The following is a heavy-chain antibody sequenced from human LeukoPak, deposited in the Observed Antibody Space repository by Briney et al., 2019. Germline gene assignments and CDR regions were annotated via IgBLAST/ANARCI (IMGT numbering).Heavy chain of an antibody. CDR1: GYTFTSYG. D-gene: IGHD3-10*01. CDR3: ARGQPSPGFDY. Sequence: ASVKVSCKASGYTFTSYGISWVRQAPGQGLEWMGWINPNSGGTNYAQKFQGRVTMTRDTSISTAYVELSRLRSDDTAVYYCARGQPSPGFDYWGQGTLVTVSS. J-gene: IGHJ4*02. V-gene: IGHV1-2*02. CDR2: INPNSGGT.